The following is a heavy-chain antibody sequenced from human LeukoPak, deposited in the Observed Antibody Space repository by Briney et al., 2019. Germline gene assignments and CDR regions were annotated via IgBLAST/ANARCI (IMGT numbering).Heavy chain of an antibody. Sequence: GGSLRLSCAASGFTFSSYGMHWVRQAPGKGLEWVAVISHDGSNKYYADSVKGRFTISRDNPKNTLYLQMNSLRAEDTAVYYCAKGDYGDYLTPFDYWGQGTLVTVSS. D-gene: IGHD4-17*01. J-gene: IGHJ4*02. CDR1: GFTFSSYG. V-gene: IGHV3-30*18. CDR2: ISHDGSNK. CDR3: AKGDYGDYLTPFDY.